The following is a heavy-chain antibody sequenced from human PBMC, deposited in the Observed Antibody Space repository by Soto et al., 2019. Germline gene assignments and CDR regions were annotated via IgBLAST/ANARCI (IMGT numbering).Heavy chain of an antibody. CDR3: ARANDPYGFDL. Sequence: HVQLVQSGATQEKPGASVKVSCEAFGYSFDSYAYSWVRQAPGQGLEWMGRIGSGDTNYAQKLQGRVTMTTDTSTNTAYMEVRSLRYDDTALYYCARANDPYGFDLWGQGTMVTVSS. V-gene: IGHV1-18*01. J-gene: IGHJ3*01. CDR2: IGSGDT. CDR1: GYSFDSYA.